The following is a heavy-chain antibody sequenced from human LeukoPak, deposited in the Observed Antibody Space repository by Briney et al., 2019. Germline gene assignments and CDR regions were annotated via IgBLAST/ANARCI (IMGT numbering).Heavy chain of an antibody. D-gene: IGHD5-12*01. CDR1: GFTFSSYA. J-gene: IGHJ4*02. V-gene: IGHV3-23*01. CDR2: ISGSGGST. Sequence: PGGSLRLSCAASGFTFSSYAMSWVRQAPGKGLEWVSAISGSGGSTYYADSVKGRFTTSRDNSKNTLYLQMNSLRAEDTAVYYCAKGHSGYDYFDYWGQGTLVTVSS. CDR3: AKGHSGYDYFDY.